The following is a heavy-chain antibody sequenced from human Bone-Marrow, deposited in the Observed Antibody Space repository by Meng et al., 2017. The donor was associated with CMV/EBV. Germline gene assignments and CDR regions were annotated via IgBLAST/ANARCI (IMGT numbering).Heavy chain of an antibody. J-gene: IGHJ6*02. D-gene: IGHD1-26*01. Sequence: GGSLRLSCAAPGFTFSSYAMSWVRQAPGKGLEWVSVIYSGGSTYYADSVKGRFTISRDNSKNTLYLQMNSLRAEYTTVYYCARDDIVGGFSHYCMDVWGQGTTVTVSS. V-gene: IGHV3-66*02. CDR2: IYSGGST. CDR1: GFTFSSYA. CDR3: ARDDIVGGFSHYCMDV.